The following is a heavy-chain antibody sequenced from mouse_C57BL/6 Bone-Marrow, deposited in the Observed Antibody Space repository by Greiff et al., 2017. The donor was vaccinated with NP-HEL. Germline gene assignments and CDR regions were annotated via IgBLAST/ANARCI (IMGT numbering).Heavy chain of an antibody. Sequence: EVNVVESGEGLVKPGGSLKLSCAASGFTFSSYAMSWVRQTPEKRLEWVAYISSGGDYIYYADTVKGRFTISRDNARNTLYLQMSSLKSEDTAMYYCTRERWLLRAMDYWGQGTSVTVSS. V-gene: IGHV5-9-1*02. CDR3: TRERWLLRAMDY. D-gene: IGHD2-3*01. J-gene: IGHJ4*01. CDR2: ISSGGDYI. CDR1: GFTFSSYA.